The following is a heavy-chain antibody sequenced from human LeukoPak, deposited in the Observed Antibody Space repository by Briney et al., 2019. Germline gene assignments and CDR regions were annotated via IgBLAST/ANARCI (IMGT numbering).Heavy chain of an antibody. CDR3: ARDRNWCPDY. CDR2: ISSSSNTI. D-gene: IGHD1-20*01. CDR1: RFSFCSHH. Sequence: GGSLRLSCAASRFSFCSHHMNWVRQAPGMGLEWVSYISSSSNTIYYAESVKGRFTISRDNAKNSLSLQMNSLRDEDTAVYYCARDRNWCPDYWGQGTLVTVSS. J-gene: IGHJ4*02. V-gene: IGHV3-48*02.